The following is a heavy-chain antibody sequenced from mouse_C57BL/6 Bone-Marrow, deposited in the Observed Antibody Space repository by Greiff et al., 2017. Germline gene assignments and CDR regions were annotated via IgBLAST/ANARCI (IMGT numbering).Heavy chain of an antibody. J-gene: IGHJ4*01. V-gene: IGHV1-50*01. Sequence: VQLQQPGAELVKPGASVKLSCKASGYTFTSYWMQWVKQRPGQGLEWIGEIDPSDSYTNYNQKFKGKATLPVDTSSSTAYMQLSSLTSEDSAVYYCARDYYSNSYAMDYWGQGTSVTVSS. CDR3: ARDYYSNSYAMDY. D-gene: IGHD2-5*01. CDR2: IDPSDSYT. CDR1: GYTFTSYW.